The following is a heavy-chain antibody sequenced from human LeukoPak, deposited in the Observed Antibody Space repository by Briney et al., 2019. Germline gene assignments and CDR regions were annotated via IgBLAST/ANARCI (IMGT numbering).Heavy chain of an antibody. CDR2: IYYSGST. J-gene: IGHJ3*02. CDR3: ASFDYYDSSGWAFVGAFDI. CDR1: GGSISSSSYY. V-gene: IGHV4-39*07. Sequence: SETLSLTCTVSGGSISSSSYYWGWIRQPPGKGLEWIGSIYYSGSTYYNPSLKSRVTISVDTSKNQFSLKLSSVTAADTAVYYCASFDYYDSSGWAFVGAFDIWGQGTMVTVSS. D-gene: IGHD3-22*01.